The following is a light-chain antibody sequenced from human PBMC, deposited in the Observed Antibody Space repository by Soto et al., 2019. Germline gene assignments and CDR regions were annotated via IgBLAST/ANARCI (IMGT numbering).Light chain of an antibody. J-gene: IGKJ5*01. V-gene: IGKV1-5*03. Sequence: DLQITHSPSKLSASVGDRVTITCRASQSISSWLAWYQQKPGKAPKLLIYKASTLQTGVPSRFSGSGSGIDFTLTISSLEPEDFGVFYCQQRFDWPKIPFGQVTRLGIK. CDR3: QQRFDWPKIP. CDR1: QSISSW. CDR2: KAS.